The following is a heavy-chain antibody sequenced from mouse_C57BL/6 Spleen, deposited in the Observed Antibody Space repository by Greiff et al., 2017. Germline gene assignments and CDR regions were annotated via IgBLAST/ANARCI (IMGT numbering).Heavy chain of an antibody. CDR2: ISSKSRNYAT. V-gene: IGHV10-3*01. J-gene: IGHJ1*03. CDR3: VRETPYFDV. CDR1: GFTFHTSA. Sequence: EVKLVESGGGLVQPKGPLKLPCAASGFTFHTSALPWVRKAPGKGLEWVARISSKSRNYATYYADSVKDRFTISRDDSQSILYLKMNNLKTEDTAMYYCVRETPYFDVWGTGTTVTV.